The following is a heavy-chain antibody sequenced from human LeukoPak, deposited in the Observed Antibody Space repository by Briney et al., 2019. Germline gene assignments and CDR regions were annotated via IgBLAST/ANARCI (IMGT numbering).Heavy chain of an antibody. CDR2: IIPIFGTA. J-gene: IGHJ4*02. CDR1: GGTFSSYA. CDR3: ARDVHGMAILDC. D-gene: IGHD5-24*01. Sequence: SVKVSCKASGGTFSSYAISWVREAPGQGLEWMGRIIPIFGTANYAQKFQGRVTITTDGSTSTAYMELSSLRSEDTAVYYCARDVHGMAILDCWGQGTLVTVSS. V-gene: IGHV1-69*05.